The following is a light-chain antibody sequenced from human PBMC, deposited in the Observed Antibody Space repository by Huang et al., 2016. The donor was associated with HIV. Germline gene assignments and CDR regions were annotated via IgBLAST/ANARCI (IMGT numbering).Light chain of an antibody. CDR3: QQRSNWSLT. CDR2: DAS. Sequence: EIVLTQSPATLSLSPGERATLSRRASQSVGSYLAWYQQKPGQAPRLLFYDASNRAPGIPARFSGSGSGTDFTLTISGLEPEDFAVYYCQQRSNWSLTFGGGTMVEIK. V-gene: IGKV3-11*01. J-gene: IGKJ4*01. CDR1: QSVGSY.